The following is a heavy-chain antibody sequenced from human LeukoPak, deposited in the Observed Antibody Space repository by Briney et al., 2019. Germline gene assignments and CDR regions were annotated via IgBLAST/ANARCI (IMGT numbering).Heavy chain of an antibody. CDR1: GFTFSSYA. V-gene: IGHV3-23*01. D-gene: IGHD3-3*01. CDR3: AKAVGRFLEWLPLDAYYYYMDV. Sequence: PGGSLRLSCAASGFTFSSYAMSWVRQAPGKGLEWVSAISGSGGSTYYADSVKGRFTISRDNSKNTLYLQMNSLRAEDTAVYYCAKAVGRFLEWLPLDAYYYYMDVWGKGTTVTVSS. J-gene: IGHJ6*03. CDR2: ISGSGGST.